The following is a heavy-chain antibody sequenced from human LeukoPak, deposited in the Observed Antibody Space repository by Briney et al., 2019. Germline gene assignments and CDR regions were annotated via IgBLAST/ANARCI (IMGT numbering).Heavy chain of an antibody. CDR3: AKQPLNDYIWEN. CDR1: GFTFNNYA. D-gene: IGHD3-16*01. Sequence: GGSLRLSCATSGFTFNNYAMTCVRQAPGKGLEWVSTISGSGAATYYADSVKGRFTISRDNSKNTMYLQMTSLRAEDTAVYYCAKQPLNDYIWENWGQGTLVTVSS. CDR2: ISGSGAAT. J-gene: IGHJ4*02. V-gene: IGHV3-23*01.